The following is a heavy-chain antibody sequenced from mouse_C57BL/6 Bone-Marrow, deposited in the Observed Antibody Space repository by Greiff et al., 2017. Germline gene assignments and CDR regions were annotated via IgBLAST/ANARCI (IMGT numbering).Heavy chain of an antibody. D-gene: IGHD1-1*01. Sequence: QVHVKQPGAELVKPGASVKLSCKASGYTFTSYWMQWVKQRPGQGLEWIGEIDPSDSYTNYNQKFKGKATLTVDTSSSTAYMQLSSLTSEDSAVDYCARPYGSRAYWGQGTTLTVSS. CDR3: ARPYGSRAY. V-gene: IGHV1-50*01. CDR1: GYTFTSYW. J-gene: IGHJ2*01. CDR2: IDPSDSYT.